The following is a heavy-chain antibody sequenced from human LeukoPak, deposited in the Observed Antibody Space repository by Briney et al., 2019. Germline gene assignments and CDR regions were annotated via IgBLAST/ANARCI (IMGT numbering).Heavy chain of an antibody. CDR3: AKDMSFGDSYFDY. V-gene: IGHV3-23*01. CDR1: GFIFRSYV. Sequence: GGSLRLSCAASGFIFRSYVMSWVRQAPGKGLEWVSAVSGSGRTTYYADSVKGRFTTSRDNSRNTLFLQMDSLRAEDTAVYYCAKDMSFGDSYFDYWGQGTLVTVSS. J-gene: IGHJ4*02. D-gene: IGHD3-10*01. CDR2: VSGSGRTT.